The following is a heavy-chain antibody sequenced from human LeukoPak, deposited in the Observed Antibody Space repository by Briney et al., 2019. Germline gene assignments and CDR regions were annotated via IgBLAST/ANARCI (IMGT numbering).Heavy chain of an antibody. D-gene: IGHD5-12*01. Sequence: GGSLRLSCAASGFTFSSYGMHWVRQAPGKGLEWVAVISYDGSIRYSEDSVKGRFTISRDNSKNTLFLKMNSVRVEDTAVYYCAKDLGDIAETGRPVDYWGQGTMVTVSS. CDR2: ISYDGSIR. J-gene: IGHJ4*02. CDR1: GFTFSSYG. CDR3: AKDLGDIAETGRPVDY. V-gene: IGHV3-30*18.